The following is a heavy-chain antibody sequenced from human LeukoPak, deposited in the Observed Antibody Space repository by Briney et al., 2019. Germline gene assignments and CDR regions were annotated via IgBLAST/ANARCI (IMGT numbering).Heavy chain of an antibody. V-gene: IGHV4-39*01. CDR3: ARLPLWGDFWSGWNDAFDI. Sequence: PSETLSLTCTVSGGSISSSSYYWGWIRQPPGKGLEWIGSIYYSGSTYYNPSLKSRVTISVDTSKNQFSLKLSSVTAADTAVYYCARLPLWGDFWSGWNDAFDIWGQGTMVTVSS. J-gene: IGHJ3*02. CDR2: IYYSGST. CDR1: GGSISSSSYY. D-gene: IGHD3-3*01.